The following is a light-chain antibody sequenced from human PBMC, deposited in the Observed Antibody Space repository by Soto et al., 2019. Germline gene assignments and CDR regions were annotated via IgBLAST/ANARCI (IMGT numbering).Light chain of an antibody. V-gene: IGKV1-39*01. CDR1: QGISSY. J-gene: IGKJ4*01. CDR2: AAS. Sequence: IQLTQSPSSLPASVGYRVTITSRASQGISSYLAWYQQEPGQAPKILIYAASTLQSGVPSRFSGSGSGTDCTLTISSLQPEDFSTYYCQQSYSNPLTFGGGTKVDIK. CDR3: QQSYSNPLT.